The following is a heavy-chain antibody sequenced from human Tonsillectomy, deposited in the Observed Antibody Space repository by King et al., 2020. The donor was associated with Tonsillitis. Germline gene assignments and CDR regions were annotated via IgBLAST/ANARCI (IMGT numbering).Heavy chain of an antibody. CDR3: ARAGTDFDTFDV. Sequence: QLVQSGAEVKKPGASVKVSCKASGYTFSRYGISWVRRAPGQGLEGMGWIGGYSGDTNYAQKFQGRVTMIRDTSTSTAYMELRSLRFNDTAVYYCARAGTDFDTFDVWGQGTMVTVPS. J-gene: IGHJ3*01. CDR1: GYTFSRYG. CDR2: IGGYSGDT. V-gene: IGHV1-18*01. D-gene: IGHD1-14*01.